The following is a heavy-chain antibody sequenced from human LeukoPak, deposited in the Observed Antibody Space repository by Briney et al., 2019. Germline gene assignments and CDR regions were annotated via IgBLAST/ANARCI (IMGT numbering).Heavy chain of an antibody. D-gene: IGHD1-26*01. J-gene: IGHJ6*03. V-gene: IGHV3-30*02. CDR2: IGNDGRNK. Sequence: GGSLSLSCAASGFTFSNYGMTWVRQAPGKGLEWVTFIGNDGRNKKYGDSVKGRFTISRDNSKNTLSLQLSSLRGEDTAVYYCARGPERARVGITNYYYHYMDVWGTGTMVTISS. CDR1: GFTFSNYG. CDR3: ARGPERARVGITNYYYHYMDV.